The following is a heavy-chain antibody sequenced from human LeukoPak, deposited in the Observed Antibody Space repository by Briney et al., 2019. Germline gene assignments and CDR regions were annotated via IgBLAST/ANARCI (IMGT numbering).Heavy chain of an antibody. CDR3: ARHGGAHSDILTGRFDY. CDR1: GYSISSGYY. J-gene: IGHJ4*02. CDR2: IYHSGST. Sequence: SETLSLTCAVSGYSISSGYYWGWIRQPPGKGLEWIGSIYHSGSTYYNPSLKSRVTISVDTSKNQFSLKLSSVTAADPAVYYCARHGGAHSDILTGRFDYWGQGTLVTVSS. D-gene: IGHD3-9*01. V-gene: IGHV4-38-2*01.